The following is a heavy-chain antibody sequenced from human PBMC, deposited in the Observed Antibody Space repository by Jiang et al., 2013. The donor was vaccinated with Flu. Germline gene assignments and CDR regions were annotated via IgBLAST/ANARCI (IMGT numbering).Heavy chain of an antibody. Sequence: TYYRSKWYNDYAVSVKSRITINPDTSMNQFSLHLNSVTPEDTAVYYCARGLGGYGMDVWGQGTTVTVSS. J-gene: IGHJ6*02. V-gene: IGHV6-1*01. CDR2: TYYRSKWYN. D-gene: IGHD3-16*01. CDR3: ARGLGGYGMDV.